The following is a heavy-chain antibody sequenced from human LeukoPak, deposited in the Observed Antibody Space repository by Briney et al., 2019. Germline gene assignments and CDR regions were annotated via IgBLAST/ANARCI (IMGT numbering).Heavy chain of an antibody. J-gene: IGHJ4*02. D-gene: IGHD3-22*01. V-gene: IGHV1-18*01. CDR1: GYTFTSYG. Sequence: ASVKVSCKASGYTFTSYGISWVRQAPGQGVEWMGWISAYNGNTNYAQKLQGRVTMTTDTSTSTAYMELRSLRSDDTAVYYCARCRYYDSSGYYYGEYYFDYWGQGTLVTVSS. CDR3: ARCRYYDSSGYYYGEYYFDY. CDR2: ISAYNGNT.